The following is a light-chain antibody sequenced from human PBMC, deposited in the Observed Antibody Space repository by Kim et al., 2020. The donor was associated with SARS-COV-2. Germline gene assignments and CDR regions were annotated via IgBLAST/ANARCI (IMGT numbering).Light chain of an antibody. CDR2: GAS. V-gene: IGKV3-20*01. Sequence: VLTQSPGTLSLSPGERATLSCRASQSVASNFLAWYQQKPGQAPRLLIYGASRRATGIPDRFSGSGSGTDFTLTISRLEPEDFAVYYCQQYAGSPLTFGRGTKVDIK. J-gene: IGKJ1*01. CDR3: QQYAGSPLT. CDR1: QSVASNF.